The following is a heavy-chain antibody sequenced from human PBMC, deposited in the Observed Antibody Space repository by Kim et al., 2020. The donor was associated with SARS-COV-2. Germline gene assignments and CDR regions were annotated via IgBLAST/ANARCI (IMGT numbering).Heavy chain of an antibody. J-gene: IGHJ6*02. Sequence: SVKGRFTISRDKSKNTLYLQMNSLRAEDTAVYYCARVVPAAIGNYGMDVWGQGTTVTVSS. V-gene: IGHV3-30*07. D-gene: IGHD2-2*02. CDR3: ARVVPAAIGNYGMDV.